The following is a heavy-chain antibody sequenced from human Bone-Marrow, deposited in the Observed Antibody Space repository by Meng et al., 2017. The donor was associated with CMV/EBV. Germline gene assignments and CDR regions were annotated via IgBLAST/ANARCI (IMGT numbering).Heavy chain of an antibody. CDR3: ARRGWSYFDY. CDR2: IYYSVST. J-gene: IGHJ4*02. Sequence: SETLSLTCTVSGGSISSYYWSWIRPPPGKGLEWIGYIYYSVSTNYNPSLKTRVTISVDTSKNQFSLKLSSVTAADTAVYYCARRGWSYFDYWGQGTLVTVSS. CDR1: GGSISSYY. V-gene: IGHV4-59*01. D-gene: IGHD3-3*01.